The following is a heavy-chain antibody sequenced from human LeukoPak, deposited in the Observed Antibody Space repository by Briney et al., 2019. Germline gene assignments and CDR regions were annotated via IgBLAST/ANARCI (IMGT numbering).Heavy chain of an antibody. CDR3: AGGGFGEAYYYYYYMDV. V-gene: IGHV3-23*01. Sequence: GGSLRLSCAASKFTFSTFSMSWVRQAPGKGLELVSSISGSCGYTYYADSVEGRFTISRDNSKNTLFLQMKSLRAEATAVYYCAGGGFGEAYYYYYYMDVWGKGTTVTVSS. D-gene: IGHD3-10*01. J-gene: IGHJ6*03. CDR2: ISGSCGYT. CDR1: KFTFSTFS.